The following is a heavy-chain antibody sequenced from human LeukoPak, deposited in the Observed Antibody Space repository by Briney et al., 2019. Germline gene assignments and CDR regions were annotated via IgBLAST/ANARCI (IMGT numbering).Heavy chain of an antibody. CDR3: AKDRYYDILTGYYGLAFDI. D-gene: IGHD3-9*01. V-gene: IGHV3-23*01. CDR1: GFTFSSYA. J-gene: IGHJ3*02. CDR2: ISGSGGST. Sequence: GGSLRLSCAASGFTFSSYAMSWVRQAPGKGLEWVSAISGSGGSTYYADSVKGRFTISRDNSKNTLYLQMNSLRAEDTAVYYCAKDRYYDILTGYYGLAFDIWGQGTMVTVSS.